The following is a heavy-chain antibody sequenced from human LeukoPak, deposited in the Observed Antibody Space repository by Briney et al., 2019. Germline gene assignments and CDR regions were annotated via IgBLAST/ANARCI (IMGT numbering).Heavy chain of an antibody. CDR1: GYTFSSYS. V-gene: IGHV1-18*01. CDR2: ISAYNGNT. D-gene: IGHD2-15*01. CDR3: ERAFYCSDGSCYSDY. J-gene: IGHJ4*02. Sequence: ASVNLSCKASGYTFSSYSISWVRQAPGQGLEWMGWISAYNGNTIYAQRVKGRVTMTTDTSTSTAYMELRSLKSDDTAVYYCERAFYCSDGSCYSDYWGQGTLVTVSS.